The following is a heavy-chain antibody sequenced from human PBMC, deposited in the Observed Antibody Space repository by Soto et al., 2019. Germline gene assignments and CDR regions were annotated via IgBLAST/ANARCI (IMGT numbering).Heavy chain of an antibody. CDR3: ARGPSHGGTYSDY. CDR1: GDSISSYY. J-gene: IGHJ4*02. CDR2: IAYPGKP. Sequence: QVQLQESGPGLVRPSETLSLTCTVSGDSISSYYWNWIRQPPGKGLEWIEYIAYPGKPHYNPSLQSRVTISLDTSNNQFSLKLSSVTAAATAVYYCARGPSHGGTYSDYWGQGTLVTVYS. V-gene: IGHV4-59*01. D-gene: IGHD1-26*01.